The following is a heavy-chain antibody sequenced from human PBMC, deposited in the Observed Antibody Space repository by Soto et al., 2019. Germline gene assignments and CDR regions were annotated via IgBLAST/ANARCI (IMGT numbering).Heavy chain of an antibody. Sequence: PGGSLRLSCASSGFTFSSYSMNLVRQASGKGLEWVGRTRSKAHSYATAFAASVKGRFTISRDDSKNTVYLQMNSLKTEDTAVYYCTRHTVDYWGQGTLVTVSS. V-gene: IGHV3-73*01. CDR2: TRSKAHSYAT. J-gene: IGHJ4*02. D-gene: IGHD4-4*01. CDR1: GFTFSSYS. CDR3: TRHTVDY.